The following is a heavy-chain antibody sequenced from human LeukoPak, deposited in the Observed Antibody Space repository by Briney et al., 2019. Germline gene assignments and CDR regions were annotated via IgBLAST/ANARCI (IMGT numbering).Heavy chain of an antibody. CDR3: AKDYYGSGSTFDY. D-gene: IGHD3-10*01. Sequence: GGSLRLSCAASGFTFSSYGMHWVRQAPGKGLEWVAFIRYDGSNKYYADSVKGRFTISRDNSKNTPYLQMNSLRAEDTAVYYCAKDYYGSGSTFDYWGQGTLVTVSS. V-gene: IGHV3-30*02. CDR1: GFTFSSYG. J-gene: IGHJ4*02. CDR2: IRYDGSNK.